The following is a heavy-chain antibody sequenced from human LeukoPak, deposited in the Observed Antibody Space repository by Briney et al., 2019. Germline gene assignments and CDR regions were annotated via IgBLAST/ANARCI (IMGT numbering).Heavy chain of an antibody. V-gene: IGHV3-23*01. Sequence: PGGSLRLSCAASGFTFSNYAVNWVRQASGKGLEWVSTIRVNGDSTFYADSVKGRFTISRDNSKNTLYLQMNSLRVEDTAVYYCARDRSGDYYFDYWGQGTLVTVSS. J-gene: IGHJ4*02. D-gene: IGHD4-17*01. CDR2: IRVNGDST. CDR3: ARDRSGDYYFDY. CDR1: GFTFSNYA.